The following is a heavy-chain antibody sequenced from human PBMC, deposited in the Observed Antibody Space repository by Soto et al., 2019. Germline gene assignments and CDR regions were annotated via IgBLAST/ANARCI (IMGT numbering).Heavy chain of an antibody. Sequence: SETLSLTCDVYGGSFSGYFWNWIRQSPGKGLEWIGKVNHNGSTYYNPSLKSRVTLSVDTSKNQFSLKLDSVTAADTAVYYCAREGRAQNWIDPWGQGTLVTVSS. CDR1: GGSFSGYF. CDR2: VNHNGST. V-gene: IGHV4-34*01. CDR3: AREGRAQNWIDP. J-gene: IGHJ5*02.